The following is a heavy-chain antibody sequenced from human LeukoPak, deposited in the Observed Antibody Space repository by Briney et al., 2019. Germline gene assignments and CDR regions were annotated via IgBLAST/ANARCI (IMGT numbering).Heavy chain of an antibody. CDR2: IYYIVST. CDR3: ARHMVTFGGVIAPDY. CDR1: GFSFSNAW. Sequence: GSLRLSCAASGFSFSNAWMSWVRQAPGKGLEWIGYIYYIVSTSYNPSLKSRVTISVDTSKNQFSLRLTSVTAADTAVYYSARHMVTFGGVIAPDYWGQGTLVTVSS. D-gene: IGHD3-16*02. V-gene: IGHV4-59*08. J-gene: IGHJ4*02.